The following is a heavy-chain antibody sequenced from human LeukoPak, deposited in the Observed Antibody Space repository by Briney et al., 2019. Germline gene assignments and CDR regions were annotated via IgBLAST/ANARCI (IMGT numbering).Heavy chain of an antibody. J-gene: IGHJ4*02. CDR3: TRYNNDHFDY. D-gene: IGHD1-14*01. Sequence: GGSLRLPCAGSGFTFGGYGMHWFRQTPGKGLEWVAVIAYDGSRSFYADSVKGRFTISRDNSKNTMSVQMDDLRAEDTAVYYCTRYNNDHFDYWGQGTLVTVSS. CDR1: GFTFGGYG. V-gene: IGHV3-33*01. CDR2: IAYDGSRS.